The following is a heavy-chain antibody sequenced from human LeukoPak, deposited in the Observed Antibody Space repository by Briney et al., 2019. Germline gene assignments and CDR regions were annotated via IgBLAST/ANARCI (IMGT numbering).Heavy chain of an antibody. CDR3: ATSNDAKIAPFDH. J-gene: IGHJ4*02. D-gene: IGHD2-21*01. CDR2: INTKGET. V-gene: IGHV4-4*09. CDR1: GVPMSAYQ. Sequence: SETLSLTCTVSGVPMSAYQWSWVRQSPAKGLEWIGCINTKGETSYNPSLKSRVTTSVDTSKSQFSLRLTSVTAADTAVYYCATSNDAKIAPFDHWGQGAPVTVSS.